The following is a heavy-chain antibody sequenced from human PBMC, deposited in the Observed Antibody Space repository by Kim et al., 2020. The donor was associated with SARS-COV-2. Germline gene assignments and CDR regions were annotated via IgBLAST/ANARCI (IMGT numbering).Heavy chain of an antibody. CDR1: GGSFSGYY. J-gene: IGHJ4*02. Sequence: SETLSLTCAVYGGSFSGYYWSWIRQPPGKGLEWIGEINHSGSTNYNPSLKSRVTISVDTSKNQFSLKLSSVTAADTAVYYCARGVRDPYWGQGTLVTVSS. D-gene: IGHD4-17*01. V-gene: IGHV4-34*01. CDR3: ARGVRDPY. CDR2: INHSGST.